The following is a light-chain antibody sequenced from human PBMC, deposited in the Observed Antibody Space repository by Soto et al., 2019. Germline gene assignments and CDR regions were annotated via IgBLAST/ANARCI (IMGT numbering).Light chain of an antibody. CDR3: QSYDSSLNRV. Sequence: QSVLSQPPSVSGAPGQRITISCTGSSSNIGANYDVHWYRQVPGTASKLLMSGDNNRPSGVADRFSGSKSGTSASLAITRLQAEDEADYYCQSYDSSLNRVFGTGTKVTVL. CDR1: SSNIGANYD. J-gene: IGLJ1*01. CDR2: GDN. V-gene: IGLV1-40*01.